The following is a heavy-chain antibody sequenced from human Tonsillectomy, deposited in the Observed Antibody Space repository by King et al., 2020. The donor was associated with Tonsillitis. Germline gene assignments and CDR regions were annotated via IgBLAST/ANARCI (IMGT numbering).Heavy chain of an antibody. J-gene: IGHJ4*02. CDR1: GFTFSSYA. CDR3: AGGQWLVPSPFDY. Sequence: QLVQSGGGVVQPGRSLRLSCAASGFTFSSYAMHWVRQAPGKGLEWVAVISYDGSNKYYADSVKGRFTISRDNSKNTLYLQMNSLRTEDTAVYFGAGGQWLVPSPFDYWGQGTLVTVSS. D-gene: IGHD6-19*01. CDR2: ISYDGSNK. V-gene: IGHV3-30*01.